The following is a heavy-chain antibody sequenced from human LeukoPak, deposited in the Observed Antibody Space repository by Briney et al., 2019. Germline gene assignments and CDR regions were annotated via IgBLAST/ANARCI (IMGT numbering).Heavy chain of an antibody. V-gene: IGHV3-23*01. J-gene: IGHJ3*02. CDR1: GFTFSSYA. CDR2: ISGSGGST. Sequence: GGSLRLSCAASGFTFSSYAMSWVRQAPGRGLEWVSAISGSGGSTYYADSVKGRFSISRDNSKNTLYLQMNSLRAEDTAVYYCAKDGPRPMDAFDIWGQGTMVTVSS. CDR3: AKDGPRPMDAFDI. D-gene: IGHD6-6*01.